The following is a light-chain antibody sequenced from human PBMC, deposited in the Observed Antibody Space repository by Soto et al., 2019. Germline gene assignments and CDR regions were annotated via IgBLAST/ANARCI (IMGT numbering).Light chain of an antibody. J-gene: IGLJ2*01. CDR3: QVWDSSSEHVV. V-gene: IGLV3-21*02. CDR2: DDS. CDR1: NIGSKS. Sequence: SYELTQPPSVSVAPGQTARITCGGNNIGSKSVNWYQQKPGHAPVVVVYDDSDRPSGIPERFSGSTSGNTATLTISRVEAGDEADVYCQVWDSSSEHVVFGGGTKLTVL.